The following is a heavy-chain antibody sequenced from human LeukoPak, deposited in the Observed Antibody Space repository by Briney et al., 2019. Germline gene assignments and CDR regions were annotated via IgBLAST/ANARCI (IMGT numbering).Heavy chain of an antibody. J-gene: IGHJ4*02. V-gene: IGHV3-23*01. CDR1: GFTFSNYA. D-gene: IGHD1-26*01. Sequence: GESLRLSCAASGFTFSNYALSWVRQAPGKGLEWVSGISGSGFSTYYADSVKGRFTISRDNSKNTLYLQMNSLGAEDTAVYYCAKDPGAWDYWGQGTLVTVSS. CDR3: AKDPGAWDY. CDR2: ISGSGFST.